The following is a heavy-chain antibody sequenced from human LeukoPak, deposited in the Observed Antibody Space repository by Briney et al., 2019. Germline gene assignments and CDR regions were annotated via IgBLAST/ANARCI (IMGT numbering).Heavy chain of an antibody. D-gene: IGHD3-10*01. V-gene: IGHV3-48*02. CDR3: ARDQSDYYGSGSYSEGSY. J-gene: IGHJ4*02. Sequence: PGGSLRLSCEASGFPFSSYAMTWVRQAPGKGLEWVSYISSSSGTIYYADSVKGRFTISRDNAKNSLYLQMNGLRDEDTAVYYCARDQSDYYGSGSYSEGSYWGQGTLVTVSS. CDR2: ISSSSGTI. CDR1: GFPFSSYA.